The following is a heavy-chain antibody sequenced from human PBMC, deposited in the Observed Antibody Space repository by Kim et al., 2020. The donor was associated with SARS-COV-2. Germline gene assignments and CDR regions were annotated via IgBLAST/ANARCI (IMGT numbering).Heavy chain of an antibody. CDR2: ISAHNGNT. CDR1: GYPFTSYG. Sequence: ASVKVSCKASGYPFTSYGISWVRQAPGQGLECMGWISAHNGNTNYAQKFQGRVTMTTDTSTSTAYMELRDLRSDDTAVYYCARENFRAGSGPIPFYSGMD. D-gene: IGHD3-10*01. V-gene: IGHV1-18*01. CDR3: ARENFRAGSGPIPFYSGMD. J-gene: IGHJ6*01.